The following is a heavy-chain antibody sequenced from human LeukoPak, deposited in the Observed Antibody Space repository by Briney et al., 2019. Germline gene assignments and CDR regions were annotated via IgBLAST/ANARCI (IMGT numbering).Heavy chain of an antibody. J-gene: IGHJ4*02. CDR1: GDSISSYY. V-gene: IGHV4-4*07. CDR3: ARGPPPDFDY. Sequence: LETLSLTCTVSGDSISSYYWCWIRQPAGKGLEWIGRIHPSGNTNYNPSLKSRVTLSADTSKNQFSLKLSSVTAADTAVYYCARGPPPDFDYWGRGTLVTVSS. CDR2: IHPSGNT.